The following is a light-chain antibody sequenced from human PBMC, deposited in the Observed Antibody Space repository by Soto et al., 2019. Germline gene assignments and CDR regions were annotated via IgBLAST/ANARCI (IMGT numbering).Light chain of an antibody. CDR2: GAS. V-gene: IGKV3-20*01. J-gene: IGKJ1*01. CDR1: QSVSSSH. Sequence: EIVMTPSPGTLSLSPGERATLSCRASQSVSSSHLAWYQQKPGQAPRLLIYGASSRATGIPDRFSGSGSGTDFTLTISRLEPEDFAVYYCQQYGSSPWTFGQGTKVDIK. CDR3: QQYGSSPWT.